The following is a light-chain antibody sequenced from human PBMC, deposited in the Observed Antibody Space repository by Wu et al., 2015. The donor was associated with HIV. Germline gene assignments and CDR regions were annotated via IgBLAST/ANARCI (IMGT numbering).Light chain of an antibody. CDR3: QQYNNWPPWT. Sequence: EIVMTQSPATLSVSLGERATFTCRASQSVRNNLAWYQQKPGQAPRLLIYGASTRATDIPARFSGSGSGTEFTLTISSLQSEDFAIYYCQQYNNWPPWTFGQGTKVEIK. CDR2: GAS. J-gene: IGKJ1*01. CDR1: QSVRNN. V-gene: IGKV3-15*01.